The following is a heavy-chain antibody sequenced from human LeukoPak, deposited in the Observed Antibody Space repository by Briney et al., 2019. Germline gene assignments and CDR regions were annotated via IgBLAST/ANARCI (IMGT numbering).Heavy chain of an antibody. D-gene: IGHD6-25*01. CDR3: AKTSSGRGAFGY. J-gene: IGHJ4*02. CDR2: ISYDGSNK. V-gene: IGHV3-30*18. Sequence: QPGRSLRLSCAASGFTFSSYGMHWVRQAPGKGLEWVAVISYDGSNKYYADSVKGRFTISRDNSKNTLYLQMNSLRAEDTAVYYCAKTSSGRGAFGYWGQGTLVTVSS. CDR1: GFTFSSYG.